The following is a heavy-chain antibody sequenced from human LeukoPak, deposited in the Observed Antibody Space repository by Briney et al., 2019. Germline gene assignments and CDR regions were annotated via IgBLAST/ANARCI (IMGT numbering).Heavy chain of an antibody. D-gene: IGHD1-1*01. CDR3: ARLIYNTYTNNWRFDY. CDR1: GGSFSSYY. V-gene: IGHV4-4*08. CDR2: ISSSGST. J-gene: IGHJ4*02. Sequence: SETLSLTCTVSGGSFSSYYWSWIRQPPGKGLECIGYISSSGSTNYNPSLESRVTISKDMSKNQFSLKLSSVTAADTALYFCARLIYNTYTNNWRFDYWGQGTLVTISS.